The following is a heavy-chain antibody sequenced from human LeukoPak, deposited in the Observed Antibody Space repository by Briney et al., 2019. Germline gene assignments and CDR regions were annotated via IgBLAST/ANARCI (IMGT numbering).Heavy chain of an antibody. CDR3: ARGRRIAAAGRNWFDP. D-gene: IGHD6-13*01. Sequence: SETLSLTCAIYGGSFSGYYWSWIRQPPGKGLEWIGEINHSGSTNYNPSLKSRVTISVDTSKNQFSLKLSSVTAADTAVYYCARGRRIAAAGRNWFDPWGQGTLVTVSS. V-gene: IGHV4-34*01. J-gene: IGHJ5*02. CDR1: GGSFSGYY. CDR2: INHSGST.